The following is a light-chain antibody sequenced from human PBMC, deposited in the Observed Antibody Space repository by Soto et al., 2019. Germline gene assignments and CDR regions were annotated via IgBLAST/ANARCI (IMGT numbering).Light chain of an antibody. CDR3: SSYTTNSPPVV. CDR2: EVT. J-gene: IGLJ2*01. V-gene: IGLV2-14*01. CDR1: SGDIGSYTY. Sequence: LTQPACVSGSPGQSITISCTGTSGDIGSYTYVSWYQQYPGKAPKLLISEVTNRPSGVSNRFSGSKSGNTASLTISGLQAEDEAHYYCSSYTTNSPPVVFGGGTKVTVL.